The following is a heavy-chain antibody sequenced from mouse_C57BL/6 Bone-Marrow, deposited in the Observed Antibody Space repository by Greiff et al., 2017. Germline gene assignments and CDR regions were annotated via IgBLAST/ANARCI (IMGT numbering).Heavy chain of an antibody. V-gene: IGHV5-2*01. Sequence: EVKLMESGGGLVQPGESLKLSCESNEYEFPSHDMSWVRQTPEKRLELVAAINSDGGSTYYPDTMERRFIISRDNTKKTPYLQMSSLRSEDTALDYWARCGITTPWFAYWGQGTLVTVSA. CDR2: INSDGGST. D-gene: IGHD2-4*01. CDR1: EYEFPSHD. CDR3: ARCGITTPWFAY. J-gene: IGHJ3*01.